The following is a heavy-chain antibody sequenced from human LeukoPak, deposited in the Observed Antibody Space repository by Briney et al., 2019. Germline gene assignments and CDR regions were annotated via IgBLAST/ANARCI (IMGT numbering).Heavy chain of an antibody. CDR2: IYYSART. CDR3: ARGLRYFDLAFDY. J-gene: IGHJ4*02. CDR1: GGSISSYY. Sequence: SETLSLTCTVSGGSISSYYWSWIRRPPGKGQEWIGYIYYSARTHYNPSLKSRVTISVDTSKNQFSLKLSSVTAADTAVYYCARGLRYFDLAFDYWGQGTLVTV. V-gene: IGHV4-59*01. D-gene: IGHD3-9*01.